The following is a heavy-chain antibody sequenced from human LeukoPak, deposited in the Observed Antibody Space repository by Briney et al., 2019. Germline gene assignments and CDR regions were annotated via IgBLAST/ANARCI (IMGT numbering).Heavy chain of an antibody. V-gene: IGHV1-46*01. CDR1: GYTFTRHY. J-gene: IGHJ3*02. D-gene: IGHD4-17*01. CDR2: INPSGLWS. CDR3: ARGMYGDYEGAFDI. Sequence: GASVRVSCKASGYTFTRHYMHWVRQAPGQGLEWMGVINPSGLWSSSAQKFQGRVTMTRDMSTSTVYMELSSLRSEDTAVYYCARGMYGDYEGAFDIWGQGTMVTVSS.